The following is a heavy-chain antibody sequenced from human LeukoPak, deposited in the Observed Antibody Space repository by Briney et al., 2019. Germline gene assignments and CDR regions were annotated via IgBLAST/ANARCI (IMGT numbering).Heavy chain of an antibody. J-gene: IGHJ4*02. CDR2: ISTNGANT. D-gene: IGHD6-6*01. CDR3: AKGQSTIATRSFDS. V-gene: IGHV3-23*01. CDR1: GFTFSTYG. Sequence: QAGGSLRLSCAASGFTFSTYGMNWVRQAPGKGLEWVSTISTNGANTYYTDSVKGRFTISRDNSKDTLFMQMNSLRAEDTAVYYCAKGQSTIATRSFDSWGQGTLVTVSS.